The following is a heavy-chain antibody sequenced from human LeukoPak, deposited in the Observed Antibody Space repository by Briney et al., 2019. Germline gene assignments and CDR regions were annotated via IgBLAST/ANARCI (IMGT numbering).Heavy chain of an antibody. CDR2: ISYDGSNK. Sequence: SCKASGFTFSRYGMHWVRQAPGKGLEWVTAISYDGSNKYYADSVKGRFTISRDNSKNTLYLQMNSLRAEDTAVYYCARLLVGTLYYFDYWGQGTLVTVSS. V-gene: IGHV3-30*04. CDR3: ARLLVGTLYYFDY. J-gene: IGHJ4*02. CDR1: GFTFSRYG. D-gene: IGHD2-21*02.